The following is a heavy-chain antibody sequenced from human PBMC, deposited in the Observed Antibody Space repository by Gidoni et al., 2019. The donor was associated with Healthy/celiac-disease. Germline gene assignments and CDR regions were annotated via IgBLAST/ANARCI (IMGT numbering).Heavy chain of an antibody. CDR1: GFTFSSYS. D-gene: IGHD5-12*01. J-gene: IGHJ4*02. CDR2: ISSSSSYI. Sequence: EVQLVESGGGLVKPGGSLRLSCAASGFTFSSYSMNWLRQAPGKGLEWVSSISSSSSYIYYADSVKGRFTISRDNAKNSLYLQMNSLGAEDTAVYYCARSQRGSFDYWGQGTLVTVSS. CDR3: ARSQRGSFDY. V-gene: IGHV3-21*01.